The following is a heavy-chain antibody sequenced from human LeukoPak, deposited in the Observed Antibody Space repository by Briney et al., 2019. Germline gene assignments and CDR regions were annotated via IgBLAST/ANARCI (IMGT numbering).Heavy chain of an antibody. CDR1: GFTFDDYG. V-gene: IGHV3-20*04. CDR2: INWNGGST. Sequence: SGGSLRLSCAASGFTFDDYGMSWVRQAPGKGLEWVSGINWNGGSTGYADSVKGRFTISRDNAKNSLYLQMNSLRAEDTAVYYCARVWGSSYYFDYWGQGTLVTVSS. CDR3: ARVWGSSYYFDY. D-gene: IGHD3-16*01. J-gene: IGHJ4*02.